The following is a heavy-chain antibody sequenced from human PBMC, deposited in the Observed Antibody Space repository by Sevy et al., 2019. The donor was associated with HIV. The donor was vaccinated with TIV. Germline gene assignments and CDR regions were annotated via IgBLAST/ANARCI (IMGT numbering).Heavy chain of an antibody. D-gene: IGHD3-10*01. CDR2: VWYDGNIK. CDR3: ARDSLLPVMVSMVRGALSYYFDY. CDR1: GFIFSDYG. J-gene: IGHJ4*02. V-gene: IGHV3-33*01. Sequence: GGSLRLSCAASGFIFSDYGMHWVRQSPVNGLEWVAVVWYDGNIKYYADSVKGRFTISRDNSKNTLYLQMNNLRAEDTAVYYFARDSLLPVMVSMVRGALSYYFDYWGQGTLVTVSS.